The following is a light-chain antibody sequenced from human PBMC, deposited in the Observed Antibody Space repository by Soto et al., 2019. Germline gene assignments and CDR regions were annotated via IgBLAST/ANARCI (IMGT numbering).Light chain of an antibody. CDR3: SSYTSSSTLYV. V-gene: IGLV2-14*01. CDR1: SSDVGGYNY. Sequence: QSALTQPPSASGSPGQSVTISCTGTSSDVGGYNYVSWYQQHPGKAPKLMIFEVSNRPSGVSNRFSGSKSGNTASLTISGLQGEDEADYYCSSYTSSSTLYVFGTGTKVTVL. CDR2: EVS. J-gene: IGLJ1*01.